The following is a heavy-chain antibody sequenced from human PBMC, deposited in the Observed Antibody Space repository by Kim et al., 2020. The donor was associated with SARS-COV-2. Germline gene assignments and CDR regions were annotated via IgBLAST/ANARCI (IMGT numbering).Heavy chain of an antibody. D-gene: IGHD1-1*01. J-gene: IGHJ4*02. CDR3: ARDAGTALFDY. Sequence: SETLSLTCTVSGGSISSYYWSWIRQPPGKGLEWIGYIYYSGSTNYNPSLKSRVTISVDTSKNQFSLKLSSVTAADTAVYYCARDAGTALFDYWGQGTLFTVSS. CDR2: IYYSGST. CDR1: GGSISSYY. V-gene: IGHV4-59*01.